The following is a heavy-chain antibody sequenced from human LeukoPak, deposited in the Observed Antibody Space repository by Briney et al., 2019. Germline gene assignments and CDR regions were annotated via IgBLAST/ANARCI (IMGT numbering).Heavy chain of an antibody. CDR2: IYYSGST. V-gene: IGHV4-39*01. D-gene: IGHD5-18*01. Sequence: PSETLSLTCSVSGGSSSSSSYYWGWIRQPPGKGLEWIGSIYYSGSTFYNPSLKSRVTISVDTSKNQFSLKLGSVTAADTAVYYCARHIRGYSYGFDYWGQGTLVTVSS. CDR3: ARHIRGYSYGFDY. CDR1: GGSSSSSSYY. J-gene: IGHJ4*02.